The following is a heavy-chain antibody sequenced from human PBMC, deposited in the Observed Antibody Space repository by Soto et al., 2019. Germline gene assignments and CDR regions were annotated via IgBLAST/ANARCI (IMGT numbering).Heavy chain of an antibody. J-gene: IGHJ3*02. D-gene: IGHD3-10*01. V-gene: IGHV4-59*01. Sequence: SETLSLTCTVSGGSISSYYWSWIRQPPGKGLEWIGYIYYSGSTNYNPSLKSRVTISVDTSKNQFSLKLSSVTAADTAGYYCARGSTYYYGSGSVYRRPTDAFDIWGQGTMVTVSS. CDR2: IYYSGST. CDR3: ARGSTYYYGSGSVYRRPTDAFDI. CDR1: GGSISSYY.